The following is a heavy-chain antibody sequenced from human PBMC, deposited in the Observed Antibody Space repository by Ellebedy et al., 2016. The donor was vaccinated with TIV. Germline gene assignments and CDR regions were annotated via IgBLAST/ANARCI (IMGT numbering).Heavy chain of an antibody. CDR3: ARVESTTWYLDY. Sequence: GESLKISCAASGFTFSNYAMGWVRQAPGKGLEWVSAISGNGVSTYYTDSVKGRFAISRDNSKNTVHLQLDSLRSEDTAVYYCARVESTTWYLDYWGQGTLVTVSS. D-gene: IGHD6-13*01. V-gene: IGHV3-23*01. CDR2: ISGNGVST. J-gene: IGHJ4*02. CDR1: GFTFSNYA.